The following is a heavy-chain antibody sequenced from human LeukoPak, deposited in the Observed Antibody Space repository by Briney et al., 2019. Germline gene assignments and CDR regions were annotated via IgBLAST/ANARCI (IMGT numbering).Heavy chain of an antibody. Sequence: GGSLRLSCAASGFTVSSNYMSWVRQAPGKGLEWVSVIYSGGSTYYADSVKGRFTISRDNSKNTLYLQMNSLRAEDTAVYHCARPYYYDSSGYYYDYWGQGTLVTVSS. D-gene: IGHD3-22*01. CDR2: IYSGGST. CDR3: ARPYYYDSSGYYYDY. CDR1: GFTVSSNY. V-gene: IGHV3-53*01. J-gene: IGHJ4*02.